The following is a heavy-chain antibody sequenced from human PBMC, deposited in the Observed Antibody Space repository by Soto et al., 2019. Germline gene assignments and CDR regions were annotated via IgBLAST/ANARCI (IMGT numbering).Heavy chain of an antibody. D-gene: IGHD6-13*01. Sequence: QLQLQESGPGLVKASETLSLTCNVSGGSISSSSYYWGWIRQPPGKGLEWIGSISYSGSTYYNPSLKSRVTISVDTSKNQFSLKLSSVTAADTAVYYCARPRTEQQLVDAFDIWGQGTMVIVSS. CDR2: ISYSGST. V-gene: IGHV4-39*01. CDR1: GGSISSSSYY. J-gene: IGHJ3*02. CDR3: ARPRTEQQLVDAFDI.